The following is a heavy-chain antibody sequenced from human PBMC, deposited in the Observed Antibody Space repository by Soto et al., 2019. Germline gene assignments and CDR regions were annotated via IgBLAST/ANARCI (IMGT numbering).Heavy chain of an antibody. CDR2: ISAYSGNT. J-gene: IGHJ3*02. Sequence: QVQLVQSGAEVKKPGASVKVSCKASGYTFSTYGITGVRQAPGQGPEWMGWISAYSGNTNFAQRLQGRVTLTTDTSTSTAYMELRSLTTDATAVYFCAREYSGSAASGPDAFDIWGQGTMVTVSS. D-gene: IGHD5-12*01. CDR1: GYTFSTYG. V-gene: IGHV1-18*01. CDR3: AREYSGSAASGPDAFDI.